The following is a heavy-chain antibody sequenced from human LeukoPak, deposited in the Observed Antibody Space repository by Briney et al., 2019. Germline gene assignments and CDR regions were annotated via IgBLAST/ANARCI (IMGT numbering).Heavy chain of an antibody. J-gene: IGHJ3*02. CDR2: IIPIFGTA. CDR3: ATEDIVVVPAARRAFDI. V-gene: IGHV1-69*13. CDR1: GGTFSSYA. D-gene: IGHD2-2*01. Sequence: ASVKVSCKASGGTFSSYAISWVRQAPGQGLEWMGGIIPIFGTANYAQKFQGRVTITADESTSTAYMELSSLRSEDTAVYYCATEDIVVVPAARRAFDIWGQGTMVTVSS.